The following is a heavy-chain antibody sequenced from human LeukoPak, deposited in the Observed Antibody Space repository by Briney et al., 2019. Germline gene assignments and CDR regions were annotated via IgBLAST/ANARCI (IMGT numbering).Heavy chain of an antibody. D-gene: IGHD4-17*01. V-gene: IGHV3-53*01. Sequence: GGSLRLSCAASGFTVSSNYMSWVRQAPGKGLEWVSVIYSGGSTYYADSVKGRFTISRDNSKNTLYLQVNSLRAEDTAVYYCARTAYGDFVRRFDPWGQGTLVTVSS. CDR3: ARTAYGDFVRRFDP. CDR1: GFTVSSNY. J-gene: IGHJ5*02. CDR2: IYSGGST.